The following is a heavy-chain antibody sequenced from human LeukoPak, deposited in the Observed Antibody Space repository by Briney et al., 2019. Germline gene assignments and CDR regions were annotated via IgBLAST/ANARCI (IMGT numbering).Heavy chain of an antibody. CDR1: GFTFSDYY. CDR3: ARERWEIAVAEIDY. CDR2: ISSSGNTI. Sequence: GGSLRLSCAASGFTFSDYYMSWIRQAPGKGLEWVSYISSSGNTISYTDSVKGRFTIPRDNAKNSLYLQMNSLRAEDMAVYYCARERWEIAVAEIDYWGQGTLVTVSS. V-gene: IGHV3-11*01. D-gene: IGHD6-19*01. J-gene: IGHJ4*02.